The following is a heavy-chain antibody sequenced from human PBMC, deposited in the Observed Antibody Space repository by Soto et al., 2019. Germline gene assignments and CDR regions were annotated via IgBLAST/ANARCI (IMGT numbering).Heavy chain of an antibody. J-gene: IGHJ6*04. Sequence: EVQMLESGGGLVQPGGSLRLSCAASGFTFSSSAMNWVRQAPGKGLEWVSSISNSGGTISYADSVKGRFTISRDNSKNTLYPQMNSLRAEDTAVYYCAKGSRGAYYYGMDVWGKGTTVTVSS. V-gene: IGHV3-23*01. CDR2: ISNSGGTI. CDR3: AKGSRGAYYYGMDV. CDR1: GFTFSSSA.